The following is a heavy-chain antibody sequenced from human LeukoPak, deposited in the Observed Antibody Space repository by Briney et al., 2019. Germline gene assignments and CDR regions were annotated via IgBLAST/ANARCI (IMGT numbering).Heavy chain of an antibody. D-gene: IGHD3-22*01. J-gene: IGHJ4*02. Sequence: PSETLSLTCTVSGGSISSYYWSWIRQPPGKGLEWIGYIYYSGSTNYNPSLKSRATISVDTSKNQFSLKLSSVTAADTAVYYCARGRYYDSSGYFHMYYFDYWGQGTLVTVSS. CDR2: IYYSGST. V-gene: IGHV4-59*01. CDR3: ARGRYYDSSGYFHMYYFDY. CDR1: GGSISSYY.